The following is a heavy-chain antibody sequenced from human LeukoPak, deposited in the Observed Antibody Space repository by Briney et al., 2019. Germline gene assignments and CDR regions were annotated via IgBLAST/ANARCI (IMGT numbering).Heavy chain of an antibody. CDR3: ARELLITRTWFDP. CDR2: INTNTGNP. J-gene: IGHJ5*02. D-gene: IGHD3-22*01. Sequence: ASVKVSCKASGYTFTSYDINWLRQAPGQGLEWMGWINTNTGNPTYAQGFTGRFVFSLDTSVSTAYLQISSLKAEDTAVYFCARELLITRTWFDPWGQGTLVTVSS. CDR1: GYTFTSYD. V-gene: IGHV7-4-1*02.